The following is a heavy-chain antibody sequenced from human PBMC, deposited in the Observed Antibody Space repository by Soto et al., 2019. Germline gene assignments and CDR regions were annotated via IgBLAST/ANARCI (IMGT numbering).Heavy chain of an antibody. J-gene: IGHJ5*02. CDR1: GGTFSSYA. D-gene: IGHD3-10*01. V-gene: IGHV1-69*01. CDR3: ARDGRGVTMVRGVIFAP. Sequence: QVQLVQSGAEVKKPGSSVKVSCKASGGTFSSYAISWVRQAPGQGLEWMGGIIPIFGTANYAEKFQGRVTITADESTSTADLELSSLRSEDTAVYYCARDGRGVTMVRGVIFAPWGQGTLVTVSS. CDR2: IIPIFGTA.